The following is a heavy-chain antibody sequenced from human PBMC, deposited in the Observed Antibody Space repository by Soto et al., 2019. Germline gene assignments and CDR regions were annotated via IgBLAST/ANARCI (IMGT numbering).Heavy chain of an antibody. CDR2: ISGSGGST. CDR3: AKGHYVILSGYRRLVYGMDV. V-gene: IGHV3-23*01. CDR1: GFTFSSYA. D-gene: IGHD3-9*01. Sequence: PGGSLRLSCAASGFTFSSYAMSWVRQAPGKGLEWVSAISGSGGSTYYADSVKGRFTISRDNSKNTLYLQMNSLRAEDTAVYYCAKGHYVILSGYRRLVYGMDVWGQGTTVTVSS. J-gene: IGHJ6*02.